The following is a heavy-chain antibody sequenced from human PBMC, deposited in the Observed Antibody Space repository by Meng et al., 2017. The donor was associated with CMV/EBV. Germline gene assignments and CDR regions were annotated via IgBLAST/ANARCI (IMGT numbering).Heavy chain of an antibody. CDR1: GGSFSGYY. V-gene: IGHV3-74*01. D-gene: IGHD2-2*01. CDR3: ARAEGEYQLQPYYYGMDV. CDR2: INSDGSST. J-gene: IGHJ6*02. Sequence: LSLTCAVYGGSFSGYYWSWIRQPPGKGLVWVSRINSDGSSTSYADSVKGRFTISRDNAKNTLYLQMNSLRAEDTAVYYCARAEGEYQLQPYYYGMDVWGQGTTVTVSS.